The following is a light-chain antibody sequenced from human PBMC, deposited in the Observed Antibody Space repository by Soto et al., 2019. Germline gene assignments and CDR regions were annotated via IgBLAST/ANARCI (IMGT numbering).Light chain of an antibody. Sequence: HSVLTQPPSVSGAPGQRVNISCTGSSSNIGAGYDVHWYQQLPGTAPTLLISGNSNRPSGVPDRFSGSKSGTSASLAITGLQDEDEADYYCQSYDSSLGGWVFGGGTKLTVL. CDR1: SSNIGAGYD. J-gene: IGLJ3*02. CDR3: QSYDSSLGGWV. CDR2: GNS. V-gene: IGLV1-40*01.